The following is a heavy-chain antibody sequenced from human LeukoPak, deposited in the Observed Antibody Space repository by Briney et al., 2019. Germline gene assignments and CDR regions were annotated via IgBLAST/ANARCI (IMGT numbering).Heavy chain of an antibody. CDR3: ATASNRVQLERAYYYYYMDV. D-gene: IGHD1-1*01. Sequence: HPGGSLRLSCAASGFTISSYWMSWVRQAPGRGLEWVANIKQDGSEKYYVDSVKGRFTISRDNAKNSLYLQMNSLRAEDTAVYYCATASNRVQLERAYYYYYMDVWGKGTTVTISS. CDR1: GFTISSYW. CDR2: IKQDGSEK. V-gene: IGHV3-7*01. J-gene: IGHJ6*03.